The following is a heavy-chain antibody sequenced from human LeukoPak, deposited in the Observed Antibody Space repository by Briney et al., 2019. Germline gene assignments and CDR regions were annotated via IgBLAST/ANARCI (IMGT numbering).Heavy chain of an antibody. CDR1: SGSISSSSYY. V-gene: IGHV4-39*07. J-gene: IGHJ6*04. CDR2: IFYSGST. D-gene: IGHD2-2*01. CDR3: GGGQLLDHVDV. Sequence: SETLSLTCTVSSGSISSSSYYWGWVRQPPGKGLEWIGSIFYSGSTYYNSSLKSRVTISVDTSKNQFSLKLSSVTAADTAVYYCGGGQLLDHVDVWGKGTTVTVSS.